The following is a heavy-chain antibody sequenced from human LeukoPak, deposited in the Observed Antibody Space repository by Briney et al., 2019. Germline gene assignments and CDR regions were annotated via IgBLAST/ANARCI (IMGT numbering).Heavy chain of an antibody. Sequence: GGSLRLSCAASGFTFSSYGIIWFRQAPEKGLEWVSGISQNGGDTYYADSVKGRFTISRDDSKNTLFLQMNSLRAEDTAVYYCAKPPPVGVVTYYYYMDVWGKGTTVTVSS. CDR1: GFTFSSYG. V-gene: IGHV3-23*01. J-gene: IGHJ6*03. CDR2: ISQNGGDT. D-gene: IGHD3-3*01. CDR3: AKPPPVGVVTYYYYMDV.